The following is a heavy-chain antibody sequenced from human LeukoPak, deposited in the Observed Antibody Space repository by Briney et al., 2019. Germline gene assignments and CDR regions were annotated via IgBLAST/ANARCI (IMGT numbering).Heavy chain of an antibody. CDR2: IYPGDSDT. D-gene: IGHD6-6*01. Sequence: GESLKISCKGSGYSFTSYRIGWVRQMPGKGLEWMGIIYPGDSDTRYSPSFQGQVTISADKSISTAYLQWSSLKASDTAMYYCARQAEYSSSLGTYWGQGTLVTVSS. J-gene: IGHJ4*02. CDR3: ARQAEYSSSLGTY. V-gene: IGHV5-51*01. CDR1: GYSFTSYR.